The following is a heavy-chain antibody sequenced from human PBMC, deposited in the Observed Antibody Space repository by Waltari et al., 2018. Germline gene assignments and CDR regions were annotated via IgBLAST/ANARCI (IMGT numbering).Heavy chain of an antibody. V-gene: IGHV3-23*01. CDR3: AKDDFSQWELHTN. Sequence: EVQLLESGGGLVQPGGSLRLSCAASGFTFSSYTMSWVRRAPGKGLEWVSAISGIGGSTYYADSVKGRFTLSRDNSKNTLYLQMNSLRADDTAVYYCAKDDFSQWELHTNWGQGTLVTVSS. D-gene: IGHD1-26*01. CDR2: ISGIGGST. CDR1: GFTFSSYT. J-gene: IGHJ4*02.